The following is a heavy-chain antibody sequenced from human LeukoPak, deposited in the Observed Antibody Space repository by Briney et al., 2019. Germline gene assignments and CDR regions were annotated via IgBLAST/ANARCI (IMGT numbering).Heavy chain of an antibody. CDR1: GGSMYSYY. CDR3: ARGDLPRYTLRTDDFWSGYFGNSYYYYGMDV. Sequence: SETLSLTCTVSGGSMYSYYWRWIRQPPGKGLEWIANIYHSANNNFIPSYNPSLKSRVTISVDTSKNQFSLKLSSVTAADTAVYYCARGDLPRYTLRTDDFWSGYFGNSYYYYGMDVWGQGTTVTVSS. V-gene: IGHV4-59*12. J-gene: IGHJ6*02. CDR2: IYHSANN. D-gene: IGHD3-3*01.